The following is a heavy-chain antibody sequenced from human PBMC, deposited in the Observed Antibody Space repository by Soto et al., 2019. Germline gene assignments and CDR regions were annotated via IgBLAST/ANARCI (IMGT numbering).Heavy chain of an antibody. V-gene: IGHV4-34*01. CDR3: ARIYYDILTGYYYYFDY. J-gene: IGHJ4*02. CDR1: GGSFSGYY. CDR2: INHSGST. Sequence: SETLSLTCAVYGGSFSGYYWSWIRQPPGKGLEWIGEINHSGSTNYNPSLKSRVTISVDTSKNQFSLKLSSVTAADTAVYYCARIYYDILTGYYYYFDYWGQGTLVTVSS. D-gene: IGHD3-9*01.